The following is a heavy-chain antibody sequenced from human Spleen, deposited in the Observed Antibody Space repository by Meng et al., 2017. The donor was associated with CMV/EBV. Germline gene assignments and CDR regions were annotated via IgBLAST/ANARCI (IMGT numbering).Heavy chain of an antibody. J-gene: IGHJ6*02. CDR1: GYSFTSYW. Sequence: KVSCKGSGYSFTSYWIGWVRQMPGKDLEWMGIIYPGDSDTRYSPSFQGQVTISADKSISTAYLQWSSLKASDTAMYYCARQAKYYYYGMDVWGQGTTVTVSS. CDR3: ARQAKYYYYGMDV. V-gene: IGHV5-51*01. CDR2: IYPGDSDT.